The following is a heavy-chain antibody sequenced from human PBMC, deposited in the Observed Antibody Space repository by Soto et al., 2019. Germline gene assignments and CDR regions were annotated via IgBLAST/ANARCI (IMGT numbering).Heavy chain of an antibody. CDR2: IIPIFGTA. CDR3: ARALRRHNTGGQNWYNWFDP. J-gene: IGHJ5*02. V-gene: IGHV1-69*01. CDR1: GGTFSSSA. Sequence: QVQLVQSGAEVKKPGSSVKVSCKASGGTFSSSAISWVRQAPGQGLEWMGGIIPIFGTANYAQKFKGRVTITADESTSTAYMELSSLRSEDTAVYYCARALRRHNTGGQNWYNWFDPWGQGTLVTVSS. D-gene: IGHD1-1*01.